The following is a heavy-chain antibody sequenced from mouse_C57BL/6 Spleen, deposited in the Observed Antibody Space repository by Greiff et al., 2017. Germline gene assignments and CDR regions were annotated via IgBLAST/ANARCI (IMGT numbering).Heavy chain of an antibody. CDR3: ARHDDSSWFAY. CDR2: ISNLAYSI. J-gene: IGHJ3*01. V-gene: IGHV5-15*01. Sequence: DVKLVESGGGLVQPGGSLKLSCAASGFTFSDYGMAWVRQAPRKGPEWVAFISNLAYSIYYADTVTGRFTISRENAKNTLYLEMCSLRSEDTAMYYCARHDDSSWFAYWGQGTLVTVSA. CDR1: GFTFSDYG. D-gene: IGHD2-4*01.